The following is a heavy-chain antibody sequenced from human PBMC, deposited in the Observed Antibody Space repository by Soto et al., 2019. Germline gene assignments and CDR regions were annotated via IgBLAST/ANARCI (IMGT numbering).Heavy chain of an antibody. CDR2: IYYSGST. V-gene: IGHV4-59*01. CDR1: GGSISSYY. CDR3: ARGVKVGPTLGGNWFDP. Sequence: SETLSLTCTVSGGSISSYYWSWIRQPPGKGLEWIGYIYYSGSTNYNPSLKSRVTISVDTSKNQFSLKLSSVTAADTAVYYCARGVKVGPTLGGNWFDPWGQGTLVTVS. J-gene: IGHJ5*02. D-gene: IGHD1-26*01.